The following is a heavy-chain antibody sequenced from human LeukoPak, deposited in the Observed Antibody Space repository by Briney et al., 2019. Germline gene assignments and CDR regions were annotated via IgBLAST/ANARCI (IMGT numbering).Heavy chain of an antibody. CDR2: IIPSGHTT. CDR1: GFTFSSHG. Sequence: PGGTLRLSCAASGFTFSSHGMNWVRQAPGKGLEWVAGIIPSGHTTYYADSVRGLFTISRDNSRNTLYLQRNSLRAEDTAVYYCAKDDRWLQFCCWGQGTLVTVSA. D-gene: IGHD5-24*01. J-gene: IGHJ4*02. CDR3: AKDDRWLQFCC. V-gene: IGHV3-23*01.